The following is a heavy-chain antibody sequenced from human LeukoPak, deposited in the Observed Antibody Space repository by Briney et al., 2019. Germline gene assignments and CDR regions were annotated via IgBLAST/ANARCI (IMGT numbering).Heavy chain of an antibody. CDR3: ARAREQWQVLDY. CDR1: GFPFSSYG. J-gene: IGHJ4*02. Sequence: GGSLRLSCASSGFPFSSYGVNWVRQAPGKGLEWVAVISNAGSDQYYADSVKGRFTISRDNSNNMMYLQMNSLRVEDTAVYFCARAREQWQVLDYWGQGTRVTVSP. D-gene: IGHD6-19*01. CDR2: ISNAGSDQ. V-gene: IGHV3-30*03.